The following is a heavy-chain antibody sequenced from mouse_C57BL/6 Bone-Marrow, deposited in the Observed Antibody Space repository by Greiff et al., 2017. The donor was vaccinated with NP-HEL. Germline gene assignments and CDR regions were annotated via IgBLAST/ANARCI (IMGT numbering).Heavy chain of an antibody. CDR3: TSFITTDDY. CDR2: IDPENGDT. J-gene: IGHJ2*01. CDR1: GFNIKDDY. D-gene: IGHD1-1*01. V-gene: IGHV14-4*01. Sequence: VQLQQSGAELVRPGASVKLSCTASGFNIKDDYMHWVKQRPEQGLEWIGWIDPENGDTEYASKFQGKATITADTSCNTAYLQLSSLTSEDTAVYYCTSFITTDDYWGQGTTLTVTS.